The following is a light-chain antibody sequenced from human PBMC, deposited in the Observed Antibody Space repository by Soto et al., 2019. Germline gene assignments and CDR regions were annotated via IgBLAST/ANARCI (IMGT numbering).Light chain of an antibody. J-gene: IGLJ3*02. V-gene: IGLV1-47*01. CDR2: RNI. Sequence: QSVLTQPPSASATPGQRVTISCSGSSSNIGSDFVFWYQQLPGTAPKLLIYRNIQRPSGVPDRFSGSKSGTSASLAISGLRSEDEADYYCAAWDHSLSGWMIGGGTKLTVL. CDR3: AAWDHSLSGWM. CDR1: SSNIGSDF.